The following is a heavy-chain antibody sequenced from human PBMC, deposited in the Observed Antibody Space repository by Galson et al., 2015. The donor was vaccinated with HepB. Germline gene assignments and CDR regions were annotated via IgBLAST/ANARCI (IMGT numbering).Heavy chain of an antibody. CDR2: ISYDGSNE. Sequence: SLRLSCAASGFTFSSYGMHGVRQAPGKGLEWVAVISYDGSNEYYADSVKGRFTISRDNSKNTLYLQMNSLRAEDTAVYYCAKDHRGWSYYFDFWGQGTLVTVSS. CDR1: GFTFSSYG. D-gene: IGHD6-19*01. V-gene: IGHV3-30*18. CDR3: AKDHRGWSYYFDF. J-gene: IGHJ4*02.